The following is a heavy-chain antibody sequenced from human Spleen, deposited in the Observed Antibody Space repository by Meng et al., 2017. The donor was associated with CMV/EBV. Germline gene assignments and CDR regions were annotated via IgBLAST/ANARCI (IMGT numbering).Heavy chain of an antibody. V-gene: IGHV3-21*01. CDR3: AREFYDRGPQFFDY. CDR2: IGASGSYI. D-gene: IGHD3-22*01. J-gene: IGHJ4*02. Sequence: SGFSFRDYTINWVRQAPGKGLEWVSSIGASGSYIYYADSLKGRFTISRDNAKNSLYLQMTSLRAEDTAVYYCAREFYDRGPQFFDYWGQGTLVTVSS. CDR1: GFSFRDYT.